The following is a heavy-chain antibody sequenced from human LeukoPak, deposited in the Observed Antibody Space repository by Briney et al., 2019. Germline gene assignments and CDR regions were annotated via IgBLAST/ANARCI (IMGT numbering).Heavy chain of an antibody. CDR2: LYRSHYT. D-gene: IGHD2-15*01. CDR1: GDSISSNNYY. V-gene: IGHV4-39*02. CDR3: ARDRRYCSGGSCYLAFDI. J-gene: IGHJ3*02. Sequence: PSETLSLTCTVSGDSISSNNYYWGWIRQPPGKGLEWIGSLYRSHYTYYNPSLKSRVTISVDTSKNQFSLKLSSVTAADTAVYYCARDRRYCSGGSCYLAFDIWGQGTMVTVSS.